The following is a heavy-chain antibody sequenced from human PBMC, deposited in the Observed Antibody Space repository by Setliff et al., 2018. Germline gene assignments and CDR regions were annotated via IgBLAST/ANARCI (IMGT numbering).Heavy chain of an antibody. J-gene: IGHJ6*03. Sequence: SETLSLTCTVSGGSISSDSHYWAWVRQPAGEGLELIGQIYSNGRTYYNPSLKSRLTISLDTSKNQFSLRLNSMTAADTAVYYCARGITSGGYWGQRFLYLDVWGRGTTVTVS. D-gene: IGHD3-22*01. V-gene: IGHV4-61*09. CDR1: GGSISSDSHY. CDR3: ARGITSGGYWGQRFLYLDV. CDR2: IYSNGRT.